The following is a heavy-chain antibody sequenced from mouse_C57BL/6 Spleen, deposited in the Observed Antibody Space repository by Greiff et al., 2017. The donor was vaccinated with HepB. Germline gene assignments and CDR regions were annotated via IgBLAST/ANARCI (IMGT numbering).Heavy chain of an antibody. CDR3: ARSRNIYGENFDY. J-gene: IGHJ2*01. V-gene: IGHV1-53*01. D-gene: IGHD1-1*01. CDR1: GYTFTSYW. CDR2: INPSNGGT. Sequence: VQLQQPGTELVKPGASVKLCCKASGYTFTSYWMHWVKQRPGQGLEWIGNINPSNGGTNYNEKFKSKATLTVDKSSSTAYMQLSSLTSEDSAVYYCARSRNIYGENFDYWGQGTTLTVSS.